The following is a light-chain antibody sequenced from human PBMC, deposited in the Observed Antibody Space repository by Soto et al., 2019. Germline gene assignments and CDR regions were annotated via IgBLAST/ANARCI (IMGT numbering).Light chain of an antibody. J-gene: IGKJ1*01. V-gene: IGKV2-28*01. Sequence: DIVMTQSPLSLPVTPGEPASISCRSSQSLLHSNGYNYLDWYLQKPGQSPQLLTYLGSNRSSGVPGRFGGSGSGADFTPKISRVEAEDVGVYYCMQAQQTPWTFGQGTKVEIK. CDR3: MQAQQTPWT. CDR2: LGS. CDR1: QSLLHSNGYNY.